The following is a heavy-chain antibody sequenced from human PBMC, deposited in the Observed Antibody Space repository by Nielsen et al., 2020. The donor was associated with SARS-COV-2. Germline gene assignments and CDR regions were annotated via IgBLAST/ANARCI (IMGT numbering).Heavy chain of an antibody. J-gene: IGHJ4*02. CDR2: INPTNGGT. V-gene: IGHV1-46*01. CDR3: ARDSSGTYRRVDY. D-gene: IGHD3-22*01. Sequence: ASVKVSCKASGYTLSQYYIHWVRQAPGQGLEWMGLINPTNGGTTYAQKFLGTVTMTRDTSTSTVFMELSSLRSDDTAVYYCARDSSGTYRRVDYWGQGTLVTVSS. CDR1: GYTLSQYY.